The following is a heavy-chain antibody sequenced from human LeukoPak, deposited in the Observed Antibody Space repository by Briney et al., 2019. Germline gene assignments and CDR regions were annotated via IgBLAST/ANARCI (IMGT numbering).Heavy chain of an antibody. D-gene: IGHD4-17*01. CDR3: ARVALIAVTKYYFDY. CDR1: GYTFTGYY. Sequence: ASVKVSCKASGYTFTGYYMHWVRQAPGQGLEWMGWINPNSGGTNYAQKFQGRVTMTRDTSISTAYMELSRLRSDDTAVYYCARVALIAVTKYYFDYWGQGTLVTVSS. J-gene: IGHJ4*02. CDR2: INPNSGGT. V-gene: IGHV1-2*02.